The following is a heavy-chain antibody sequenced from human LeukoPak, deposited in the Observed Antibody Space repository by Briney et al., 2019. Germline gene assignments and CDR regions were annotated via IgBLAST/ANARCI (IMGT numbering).Heavy chain of an antibody. J-gene: IGHJ4*02. D-gene: IGHD2-15*01. V-gene: IGHV1-18*01. CDR3: ARVQIGYCSGGSCYSSDY. CDR1: GYTFTSYG. Sequence: ASVKVSCKASGYTFTSYGISWVRQAPGQGLGWMGWISPYNGNTNYAQKLQGRVTMTTDTSTSTAYMELRSLRSDDTAVYYCARVQIGYCSGGSCYSSDYWGQGTLVTVSS. CDR2: ISPYNGNT.